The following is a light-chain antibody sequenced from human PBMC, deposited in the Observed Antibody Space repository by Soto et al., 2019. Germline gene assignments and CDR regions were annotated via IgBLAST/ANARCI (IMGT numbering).Light chain of an antibody. V-gene: IGKV3-15*01. Sequence: EIVMTQSPATLSVSPGERASLSCRASQSISSNLAWYQQKPGQAPRLLIYDASTRATGIPARFSGSGSGTEFTLTISSLQSEDLAVYYCQQNSNWPETFGQGTKVEIK. J-gene: IGKJ1*01. CDR3: QQNSNWPET. CDR2: DAS. CDR1: QSISSN.